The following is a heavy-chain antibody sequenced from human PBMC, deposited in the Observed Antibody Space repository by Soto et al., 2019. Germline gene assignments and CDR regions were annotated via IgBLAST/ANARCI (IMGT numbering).Heavy chain of an antibody. CDR3: ARGNYYGSESYYNSYYYYGMDV. J-gene: IGHJ6*02. D-gene: IGHD3-10*01. Sequence: SVKVSCKASGGTFSSYAISWVRQAPGQGLEWMGGIIPIFGTANYAQKFQGRVTITADESTSTAYMELSSLRSEDTAVYYCARGNYYGSESYYNSYYYYGMDVWGQGTTVTVSS. CDR1: GGTFSSYA. CDR2: IIPIFGTA. V-gene: IGHV1-69*13.